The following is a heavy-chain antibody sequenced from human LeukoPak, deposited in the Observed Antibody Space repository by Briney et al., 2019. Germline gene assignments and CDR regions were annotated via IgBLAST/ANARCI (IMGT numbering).Heavy chain of an antibody. CDR1: GYSISSGYD. V-gene: IGHV4-38-2*02. J-gene: IGHJ6*03. CDR2: IYYSGST. D-gene: IGHD1-1*01. CDR3: ARDGTGTYYYYMDV. Sequence: SETLSLTCTVSGYSISSGYDWGWIRQPPGKGLEWIGTIYYSGSTYYNPSLKSRVTISVDTSKNQFSLKLTSVTAADTAVYYCARDGTGTYYYYMDVWGKGTTVTVSS.